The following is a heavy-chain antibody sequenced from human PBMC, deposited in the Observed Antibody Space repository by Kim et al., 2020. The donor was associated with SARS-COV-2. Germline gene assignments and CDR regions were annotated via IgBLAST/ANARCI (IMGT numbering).Heavy chain of an antibody. D-gene: IGHD2-2*01. Sequence: GRFTISRDNSKNTLYLQMNSVRAEDTAVYYCAKAGGEIVVVPAAMATFDYWGQGTLVTVSS. J-gene: IGHJ4*02. V-gene: IGHV3-23*01. CDR3: AKAGGEIVVVPAAMATFDY.